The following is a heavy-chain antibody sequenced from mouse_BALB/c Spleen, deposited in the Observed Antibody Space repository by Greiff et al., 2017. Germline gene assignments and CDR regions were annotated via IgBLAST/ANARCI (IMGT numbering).Heavy chain of an antibody. J-gene: IGHJ3*01. CDR2: ISSGGGNT. CDR1: GFTFSSYT. V-gene: IGHV5-9*03. Sequence: EVKLMESGGGLVKPGGSLKLSCAASGFTFSSYTMSWVRQTPEKRLEWVATISSGGGNTYYPDSVKGRFTISRDNAKNNLYLQMSSLRSEDTALYYCARYGNPLGFAYWGQGTLVTVSA. CDR3: ARYGNPLGFAY. D-gene: IGHD4-1*01.